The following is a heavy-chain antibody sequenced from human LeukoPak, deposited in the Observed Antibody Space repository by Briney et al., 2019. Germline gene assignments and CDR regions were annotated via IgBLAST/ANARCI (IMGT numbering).Heavy chain of an antibody. J-gene: IGHJ6*03. CDR1: GFTFSSYA. Sequence: PGGSLRLFCAASGFTFSSYAMHWVRQAPGKGLEWVAVISYDGSNKYYADSVKGRFTISRDNSKNTLYLQMNSLRAEDTAVYYCAREKESPYYYDSSGYYYGDYYYYMDVWGKGTTVTVSS. V-gene: IGHV3-30*04. D-gene: IGHD3-22*01. CDR2: ISYDGSNK. CDR3: AREKESPYYYDSSGYYYGDYYYYMDV.